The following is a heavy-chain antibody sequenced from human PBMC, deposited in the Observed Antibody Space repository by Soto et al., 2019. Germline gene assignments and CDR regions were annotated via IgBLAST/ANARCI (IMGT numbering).Heavy chain of an antibody. Sequence: GGSLRLSCGASGFIFSKYSMNWVRQAPGKGLEWLSYISSNSVTIYYADSVKGRFTISRDNAKNSLYLQMNSLRAEDTAVYYCARDGGITTYYYDSSGPYYFDYWGQGTLVTVSS. CDR1: GFIFSKYS. J-gene: IGHJ4*02. V-gene: IGHV3-48*04. CDR3: ARDGGITTYYYDSSGPYYFDY. D-gene: IGHD3-22*01. CDR2: ISSNSVTI.